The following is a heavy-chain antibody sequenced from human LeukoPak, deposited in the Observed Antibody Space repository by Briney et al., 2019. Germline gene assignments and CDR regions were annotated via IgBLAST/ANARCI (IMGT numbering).Heavy chain of an antibody. CDR1: GFTFSSYS. Sequence: GGSLRLSCAASGFTFSSYSMNWVRQAPGKGLEWVAVISYDGSNKYYADSVKGRFTISRDNSKNTLYLQMNSLRAEDTAVYYCARLYGIDYWGQGTLVTVSS. D-gene: IGHD3-16*01. CDR2: ISYDGSNK. V-gene: IGHV3-30*03. CDR3: ARLYGIDY. J-gene: IGHJ4*02.